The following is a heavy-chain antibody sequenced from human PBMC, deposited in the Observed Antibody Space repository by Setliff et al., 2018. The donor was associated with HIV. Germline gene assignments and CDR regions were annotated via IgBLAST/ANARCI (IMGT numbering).Heavy chain of an antibody. CDR1: GFNFKTYG. Sequence: PGGSLRLSCAASGFNFKTYGMTWVRQAPGKGLDWVAHIGSSNHGIHYADSVKGRFTISRDNSNNMLFLQMNSLRTEDTAVYYCARSGGDCSGISCYSLWFDPWGHGTLVTVSS. CDR2: IGSSNHGI. V-gene: IGHV3-48*01. CDR3: ARSGGDCSGISCYSLWFDP. D-gene: IGHD2-15*01. J-gene: IGHJ5*02.